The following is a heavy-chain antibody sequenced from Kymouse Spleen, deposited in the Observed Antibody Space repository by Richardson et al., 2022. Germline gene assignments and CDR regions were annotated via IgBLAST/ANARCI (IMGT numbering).Heavy chain of an antibody. CDR1: GGSISSSSYY. CDR3: ARQAYSSSRLDYYYGMDV. J-gene: IGHJ6*02. D-gene: IGHD6-6*01. Sequence: QLQLQESGPGLVKPSETLSLTCTVSGGSISSSSYYWGWIRQPPGKGLEWIGSIYYSGSTYYNPSLKSRVTISVDTSKNQFSLKLSSVTAADTAVYYCARQAYSSSRLDYYYGMDVWGQGTTVTVSS. V-gene: IGHV4-39*01. CDR2: IYYSGST.